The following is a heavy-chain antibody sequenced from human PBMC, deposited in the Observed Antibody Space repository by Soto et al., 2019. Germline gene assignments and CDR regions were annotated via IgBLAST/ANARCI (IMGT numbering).Heavy chain of an antibody. CDR2: ISYDGSNK. D-gene: IGHD2-21*02. CDR3: ARGDRGYYFDY. Sequence: GGSLRLSCAASGFTFSSYAMHWVRQAPGKGLEWVAVISYDGSNKYYADSVKGRFTISRDNYKNTLYLQMNSLRAEDTAVYYCARGDRGYYFDYWGQGTLVTVSS. J-gene: IGHJ4*02. V-gene: IGHV3-30-3*01. CDR1: GFTFSSYA.